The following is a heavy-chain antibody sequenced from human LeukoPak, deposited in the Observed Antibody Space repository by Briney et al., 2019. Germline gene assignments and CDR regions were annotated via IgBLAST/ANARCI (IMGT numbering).Heavy chain of an antibody. V-gene: IGHV3-7*01. CDR1: GFTFSSYW. Sequence: PGGSLRLSCAASGFTFSSYWMSWVRQAPGKGLEWVANIKQDGSEKYYVDSVKGRFTISRDNAKNSLYLQMNSLRAEDTAVYYCARLIPPTVTTYYCYYMDVWGKGTTVTISS. D-gene: IGHD4-17*01. J-gene: IGHJ6*03. CDR3: ARLIPPTVTTYYCYYMDV. CDR2: IKQDGSEK.